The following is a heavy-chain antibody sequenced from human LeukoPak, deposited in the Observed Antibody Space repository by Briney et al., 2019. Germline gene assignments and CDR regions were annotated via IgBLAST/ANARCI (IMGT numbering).Heavy chain of an antibody. CDR1: GGSISSSNW. J-gene: IGHJ6*02. V-gene: IGHV4-4*02. CDR3: ARVRKVSSGYKNYYYGMDV. D-gene: IGHD3-22*01. Sequence: PSETLSLTCAVSGGSISSSNWWSLVRQPPGKGLEWIGEIYHSGSTNYNPSLKSRVTISVDKSKNQFSLKLSSVTAADTAVYYCARVRKVSSGYKNYYYGMDVWGQGTTVTVSS. CDR2: IYHSGST.